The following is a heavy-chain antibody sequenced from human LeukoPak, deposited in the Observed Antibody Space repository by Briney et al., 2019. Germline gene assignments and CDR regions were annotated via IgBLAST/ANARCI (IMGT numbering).Heavy chain of an antibody. CDR2: INPNSRGT. D-gene: IGHD1-26*01. Sequence: ASVKVSCKASGYTFTRYYMHWVRQAPGQGLEWRGWINPNSRGTNYAQKFQGRVTMTRDTSISTAYMELSRLRSDDTAVYYCARVGGSYYNSFDYWGQGTLVTVSS. CDR3: ARVGGSYYNSFDY. CDR1: GYTFTRYY. V-gene: IGHV1-2*02. J-gene: IGHJ4*02.